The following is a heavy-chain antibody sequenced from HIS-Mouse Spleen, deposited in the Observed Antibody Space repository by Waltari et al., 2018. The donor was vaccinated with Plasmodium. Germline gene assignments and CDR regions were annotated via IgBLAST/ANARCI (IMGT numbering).Heavy chain of an antibody. CDR2: IKKDGSEK. CDR3: ASSWYWYFDL. Sequence: EVQLVESGGGLVQPGGSLRLSCAASGFTFSSYWVSWVRQAQGKGLEWVANIKKDGSEKYYVDSVKGRFTISRDNAKNSLYLQMNSLRAEDTAVYYCASSWYWYFDLWGRGTLVTVSS. J-gene: IGHJ2*01. CDR1: GFTFSSYW. D-gene: IGHD6-13*01. V-gene: IGHV3-7*01.